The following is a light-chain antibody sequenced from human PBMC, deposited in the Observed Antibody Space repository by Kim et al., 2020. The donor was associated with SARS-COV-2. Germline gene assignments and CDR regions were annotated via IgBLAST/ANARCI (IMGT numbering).Light chain of an antibody. Sequence: ENVLTQSPGTLSLSPGERATLSCRASQSVSSSYLAWYQQKPGQAPRLLIYGAFNRATGIPDRFSGSGSGTDFTLTISRLEPEDFTVYYCQQYGISPITFGQGTRLEIK. CDR3: QQYGISPIT. CDR2: GAF. J-gene: IGKJ5*01. CDR1: QSVSSSY. V-gene: IGKV3-20*01.